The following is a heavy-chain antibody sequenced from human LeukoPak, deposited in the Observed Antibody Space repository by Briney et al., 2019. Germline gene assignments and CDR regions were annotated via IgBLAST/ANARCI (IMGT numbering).Heavy chain of an antibody. V-gene: IGHV4-39*07. CDR3: ARSTYCSGGSCSHNWFDP. CDR2: IYYSGST. J-gene: IGHJ5*02. CDR1: GGSISSSSYY. D-gene: IGHD2-15*01. Sequence: SETLSLTCTVSGGSISSSSYYWGWIRQPPGKGLEWIGSIYYSGSTYYNPSLKSRVTISVDTSKNQFSLKLSSVTAADTAVYYCARSTYCSGGSCSHNWFDPWGQGTLVTVSS.